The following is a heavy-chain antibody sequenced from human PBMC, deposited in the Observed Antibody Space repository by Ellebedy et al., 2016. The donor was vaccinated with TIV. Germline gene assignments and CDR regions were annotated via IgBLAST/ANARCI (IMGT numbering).Heavy chain of an antibody. Sequence: AASVKVSCKASGGTFSDYAITWVRQAPGQGLEWMGGIIPMFRTPIYAQNFQGRITITADEFTTTGYMELSSLRSEDTAVYYCARSPGGAFWYFDYWGQGTLVSVSS. J-gene: IGHJ4*02. CDR3: ARSPGGAFWYFDY. V-gene: IGHV1-69*13. CDR1: GGTFSDYA. CDR2: IIPMFRTP. D-gene: IGHD2-8*02.